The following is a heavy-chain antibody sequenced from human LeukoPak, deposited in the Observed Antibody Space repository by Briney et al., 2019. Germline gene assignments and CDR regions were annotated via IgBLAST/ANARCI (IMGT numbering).Heavy chain of an antibody. CDR1: GFTFTSYW. J-gene: IGHJ3*02. V-gene: IGHV3-7*01. CDR2: IKQDGSEK. CDR3: AIIGCYRGVCDFDI. Sequence: GGSLRLSCAASGFTFTSYWMGWVRQAPGRGLEWVANIKQDGSEKYYVDSVKGRFTISRDNAKNSVDLQMNSLRAEDTAVYYCAIIGCYRGVCDFDIWGQGTMVTVSS. D-gene: IGHD2-21*01.